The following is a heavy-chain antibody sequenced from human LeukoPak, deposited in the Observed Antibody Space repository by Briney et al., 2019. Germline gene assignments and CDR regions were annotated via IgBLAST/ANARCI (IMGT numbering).Heavy chain of an antibody. CDR3: AKDGGYNWNYGIDY. J-gene: IGHJ4*02. Sequence: PGRSLRLSCAASGFTFSSYGMHWVRQAPGKGLEWVAVIWYDGSNKYYADSVKGRSTISRDNSKNTLYLQMNSLRAEDTAVYYCAKDGGYNWNYGIDYWGQGTLVTVSS. D-gene: IGHD1-7*01. V-gene: IGHV3-33*06. CDR1: GFTFSSYG. CDR2: IWYDGSNK.